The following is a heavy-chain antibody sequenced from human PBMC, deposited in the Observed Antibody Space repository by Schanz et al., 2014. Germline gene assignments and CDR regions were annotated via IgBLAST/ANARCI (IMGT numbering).Heavy chain of an antibody. Sequence: QVQLVQSGAEVKKPGASVKVSCQASGYSFTTYGLNWVRQAPGQGPEWMGWISAFDDKTDYAQNFQGRLIMTTDTSTTTVYMELRGLRSDDTAVYYCARETTIITGGAFDVWGQGTIVTVSS. J-gene: IGHJ3*01. CDR2: ISAFDDKT. D-gene: IGHD3-9*01. V-gene: IGHV1-18*01. CDR1: GYSFTTYG. CDR3: ARETTIITGGAFDV.